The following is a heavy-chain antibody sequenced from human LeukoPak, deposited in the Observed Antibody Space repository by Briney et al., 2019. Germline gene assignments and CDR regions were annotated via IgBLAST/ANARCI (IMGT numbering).Heavy chain of an antibody. CDR2: IIPIFGTA. CDR3: ARTNEGPYYYYGMDV. J-gene: IGHJ6*02. Sequence: SVKVSCKASGGTFSSYAISWVRQAPGQGLEWMGGIIPIFGTANYAQKFQGRVTITTDESTSTAYMELSSLRSEDTAVYYCARTNEGPYYYYGMDVWGQGTTVTVSS. V-gene: IGHV1-69*05. CDR1: GGTFSSYA.